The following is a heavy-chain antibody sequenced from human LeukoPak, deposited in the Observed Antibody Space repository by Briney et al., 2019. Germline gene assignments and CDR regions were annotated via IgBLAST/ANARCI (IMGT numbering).Heavy chain of an antibody. V-gene: IGHV1-69*05. CDR2: IIPIFGTA. CDR1: GGTFSSYA. D-gene: IGHD3-22*01. Sequence: SAVKVSCKASGGTFSSYAISWVRQAPGQGLEWMGGIIPIFGTANYAQRFQGRVTITTDESKSNAYMELSSVRSEDTAVYYCARSYYDSSGFSPWGQGTLVTVSS. J-gene: IGHJ5*02. CDR3: ARSYYDSSGFSP.